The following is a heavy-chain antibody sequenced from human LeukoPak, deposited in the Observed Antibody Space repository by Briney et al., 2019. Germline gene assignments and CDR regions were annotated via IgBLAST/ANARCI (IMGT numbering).Heavy chain of an antibody. CDR3: ARGFPYYYDSSGYHIDY. CDR2: INHSGST. J-gene: IGHJ4*02. Sequence: PETLSLTCAVYGGSFSGYYWSWIRQLPGKGLEWIGEINHSGSTNYNPSLKSRVTISVDTSKNQFSLKLSSVTAADTAVYYCARGFPYYYDSSGYHIDYWGQGTLVTVSS. D-gene: IGHD3-22*01. CDR1: GGSFSGYY. V-gene: IGHV4-34*01.